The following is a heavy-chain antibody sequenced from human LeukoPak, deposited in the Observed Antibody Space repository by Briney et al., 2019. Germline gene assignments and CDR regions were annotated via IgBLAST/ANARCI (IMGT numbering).Heavy chain of an antibody. Sequence: GGSLRLSCAASGFTFSSYGMHWVRQAPGKGLEWVAFIRYDGSNKYYADSVKGRFTISRDNSKNTLYLQMNSLRAEDTAVYYCAKDRTLLWFGELLNWGQGTLVTVSS. D-gene: IGHD3-10*01. J-gene: IGHJ4*02. V-gene: IGHV3-30*02. CDR3: AKDRTLLWFGELLN. CDR1: GFTFSSYG. CDR2: IRYDGSNK.